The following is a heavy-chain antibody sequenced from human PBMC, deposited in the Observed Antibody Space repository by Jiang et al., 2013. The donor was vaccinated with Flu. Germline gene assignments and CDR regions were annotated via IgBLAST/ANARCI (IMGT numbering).Heavy chain of an antibody. Sequence: SLTCAVSGGSISSNYWWTWVRQPPGKGLEWIGEIDHTGNTNYHPSLKSRVTISIDKSKTQFSLKLTSVTAADTAIYYCARDPEYMAIDFWGPGTLVTVSS. V-gene: IGHV4-4*02. J-gene: IGHJ4*02. D-gene: IGHD1-14*01. CDR3: ARDPEYMAIDF. CDR2: IDHTGNT. CDR1: GGSISSNYW.